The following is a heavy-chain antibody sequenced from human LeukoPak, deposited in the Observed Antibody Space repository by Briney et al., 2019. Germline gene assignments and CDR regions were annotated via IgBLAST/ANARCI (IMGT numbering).Heavy chain of an antibody. CDR2: ISSSSSYI. J-gene: IGHJ5*02. CDR1: GFTFDDYA. V-gene: IGHV3-21*01. CDR3: ARDKSDSDYRFWFDP. D-gene: IGHD4-11*01. Sequence: GSLRLSCAASGFTFDDYAMHWVRQAPGKGLEWVSSISSSSSYIYYADSVKGRFTISRDNAKNSLSLQMNSLRAEDTAVYYCARDKSDSDYRFWFDPWGQGTLVTVSP.